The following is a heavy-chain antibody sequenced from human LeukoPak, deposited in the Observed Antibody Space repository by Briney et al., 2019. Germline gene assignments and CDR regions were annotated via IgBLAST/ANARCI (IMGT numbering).Heavy chain of an antibody. Sequence: SETLSLTCAVYGGSFSGYYWSWIRQLPGKGLEWTGEINHSGSTNYNPSLKSRVTISVDTSKNQFSLKLSSVTAADTAVYYCARGKYQDYWGQGTLVTVSS. J-gene: IGHJ4*02. CDR2: INHSGST. V-gene: IGHV4-34*01. D-gene: IGHD6-6*01. CDR3: ARGKYQDY. CDR1: GGSFSGYY.